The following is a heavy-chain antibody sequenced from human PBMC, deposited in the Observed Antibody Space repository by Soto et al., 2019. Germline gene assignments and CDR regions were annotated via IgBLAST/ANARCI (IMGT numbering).Heavy chain of an antibody. D-gene: IGHD6-19*01. CDR3: ASGAVAGTRY. V-gene: IGHV4-34*01. J-gene: IGHJ4*02. CDR2: INHSGST. CDR1: GGSFSGYY. Sequence: QVQLQQWGAGLLKPSETLSLTCAVYGGSFSGYYWSWIRQPPGKGLEWIGEINHSGSTNYNPSLKSRVTISVDRSKNQYALKLSSVTAADTAVYYCASGAVAGTRYWCQGTLVTVSS.